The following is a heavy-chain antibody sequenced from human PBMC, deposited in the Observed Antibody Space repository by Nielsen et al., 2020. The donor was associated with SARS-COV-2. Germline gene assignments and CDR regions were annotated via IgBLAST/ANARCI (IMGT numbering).Heavy chain of an antibody. Sequence: GESLKISCAASGFTFSSYAMSWVRQAPGKGLEWVSAISGSGGSTYYADSVKGRFTISRDNSKNTLYLQMNSLRAEDTAVYYCARELYNVVPQAFDIWGQGTMVTVSS. D-gene: IGHD2-21*01. CDR3: ARELYNVVPQAFDI. J-gene: IGHJ3*02. CDR2: ISGSGGST. CDR1: GFTFSSYA. V-gene: IGHV3-23*01.